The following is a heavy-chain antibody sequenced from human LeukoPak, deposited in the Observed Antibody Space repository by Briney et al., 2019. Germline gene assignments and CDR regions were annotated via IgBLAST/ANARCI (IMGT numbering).Heavy chain of an antibody. V-gene: IGHV3-30-3*01. CDR3: AREGDYGDYAVDY. J-gene: IGHJ4*02. Sequence: GGSLRLSCAASGFTFSSYAMHWVHRAPGKGLEWVAVISYDGSNKYYADSVKGRFTISRDNSKNTLYLQVNSLRAEDTAVYYCAREGDYGDYAVDYWGQGTLVTVSS. CDR2: ISYDGSNK. CDR1: GFTFSSYA. D-gene: IGHD4-17*01.